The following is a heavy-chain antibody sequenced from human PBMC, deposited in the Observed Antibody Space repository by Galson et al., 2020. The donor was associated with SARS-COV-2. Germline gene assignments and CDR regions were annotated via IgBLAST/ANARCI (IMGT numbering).Heavy chain of an antibody. V-gene: IGHV4-59*08. CDR2: ISYDGST. CDR3: AKLAEGRRSSEDY. D-gene: IGHD1-26*01. CDR1: IGSMTSHY. J-gene: IGHJ4*02. Sequence: ETSETLSLTCAVSIGSMTSHYWSWIRQAPGKGLEWIGYISYDGSTTYKPSLKSRVTISIDTSKNQFSLRLTSVTAADTALYYCAKLAEGRRSSEDYRGQGTRVTGSS.